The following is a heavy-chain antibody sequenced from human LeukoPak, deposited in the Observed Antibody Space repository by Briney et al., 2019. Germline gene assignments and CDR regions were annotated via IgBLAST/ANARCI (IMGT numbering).Heavy chain of an antibody. CDR1: GYTFTDYD. CDR2: MNPNSGNT. Sequence: ASENVSCKASGYTFTDYDINWVRQATGQGLEWMGWMNPNSGNTGYTQKFQGRVTMTRNTSISTAYMELSSLRSEDTAVYYCARAELRYFDWPPGDYWGQGTLVTVSS. CDR3: ARAELRYFDWPPGDY. D-gene: IGHD3-9*01. V-gene: IGHV1-8*01. J-gene: IGHJ4*02.